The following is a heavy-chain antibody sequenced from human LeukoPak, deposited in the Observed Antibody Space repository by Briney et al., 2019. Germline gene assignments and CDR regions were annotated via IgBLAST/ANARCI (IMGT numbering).Heavy chain of an antibody. Sequence: SETLSLTCTVSGGSISTSSYYWGWIRQPSGKGLEWIGTIYYTGSTSYNPSLKSRVTISVDTSKNQFSLNLSSATAADTALYYCAGLVDTAMVTDYWGQGTLVTVSS. CDR3: AGLVDTAMVTDY. J-gene: IGHJ4*02. CDR2: IYYTGST. D-gene: IGHD5-18*01. CDR1: GGSISTSSYY. V-gene: IGHV4-39*01.